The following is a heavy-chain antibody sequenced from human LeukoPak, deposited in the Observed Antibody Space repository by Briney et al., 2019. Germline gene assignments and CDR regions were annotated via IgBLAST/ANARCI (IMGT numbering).Heavy chain of an antibody. J-gene: IGHJ4*02. D-gene: IGHD2-15*01. CDR3: ARCYEVVVAATWGCRV. V-gene: IGHV7-4-1*02. Sequence: ASVKVSCKASGYTFTSYAMNWVRQAPGQGLEWMGWINTNTGNPSYARGFTGRFVFSLDTSVSTAYLQISSLKAEDTAVYYCARCYEVVVAATWGCRVWGQGTLVTVSS. CDR2: INTNTGNP. CDR1: GYTFTSYA.